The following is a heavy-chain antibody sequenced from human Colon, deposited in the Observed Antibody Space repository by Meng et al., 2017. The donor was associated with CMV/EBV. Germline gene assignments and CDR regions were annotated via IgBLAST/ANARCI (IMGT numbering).Heavy chain of an antibody. D-gene: IGHD2-8*01. Sequence: GESLKISCAASGFTFSSYAMSWVRQAPGKGLEWVSAISGSGGSTYYADSVKGRFTISRDNSKNTLYLQMNSLRAEDMAVYYCAKAPSPYCTNGVCYSFDYWGQGTLVTVSS. CDR3: AKAPSPYCTNGVCYSFDY. CDR2: ISGSGGST. V-gene: IGHV3-23*01. CDR1: GFTFSSYA. J-gene: IGHJ4*02.